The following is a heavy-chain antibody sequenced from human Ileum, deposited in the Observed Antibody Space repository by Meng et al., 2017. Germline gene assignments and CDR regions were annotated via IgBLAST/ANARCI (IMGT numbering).Heavy chain of an antibody. V-gene: IGHV4-4*02. Sequence: QVQLQESGPGLVKPSETLSLTCAVSGDSVTSSYWWSWVRQPPGKGLEWIGESSDSGTTNYSPSLKSRITMSLDKSKNHFSLRLTSVTAADTAVYYCARCLVRTTLTKSFDYWARESWSPSPQ. D-gene: IGHD4-17*01. CDR3: ARCLVRTTLTKSFDY. CDR1: GDSVTSSYW. J-gene: IGHJ4*02. CDR2: SSDSGTT.